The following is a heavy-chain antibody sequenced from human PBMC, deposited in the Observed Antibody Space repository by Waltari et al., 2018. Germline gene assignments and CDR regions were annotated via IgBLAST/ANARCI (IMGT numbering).Heavy chain of an antibody. CDR1: GFTFSSYA. CDR3: AKDPRPEYNWNYDHYYYYMDV. J-gene: IGHJ6*03. D-gene: IGHD1-7*01. V-gene: IGHV3-23*03. Sequence: EVQLLESGGGLVQPGGSLRLSCAASGFTFSSYAMSWVRQAPGKGLEWVSVIYSGGSTYYADSVKGRFTIARDNSKNTLYLQMNSLRAEDTAVYYCAKDPRPEYNWNYDHYYYYMDVWGKGTTVTVSS. CDR2: IYSGGST.